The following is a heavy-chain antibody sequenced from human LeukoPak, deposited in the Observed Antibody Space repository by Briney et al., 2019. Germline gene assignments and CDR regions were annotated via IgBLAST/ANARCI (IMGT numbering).Heavy chain of an antibody. D-gene: IGHD2-21*02. CDR2: ISHDGTNK. CDR3: AKERCGGAACYIFDN. Sequence: GGSLRLSCVASGLTFSNAWISWVRQAPGKALECVAVISHDGTNKYYGDSVKGRFTISRDSSKNTLYLEMNSLRPEDTAVYYCAKERCGGAACYIFDNWGQGTLVTVSS. V-gene: IGHV3-30*18. CDR1: GLTFSNAW. J-gene: IGHJ4*02.